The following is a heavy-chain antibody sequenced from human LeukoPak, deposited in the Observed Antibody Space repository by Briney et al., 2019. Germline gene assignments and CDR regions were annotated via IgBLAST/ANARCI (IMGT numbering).Heavy chain of an antibody. V-gene: IGHV3-30-3*01. Sequence: GGSLRLSCAASGFTFSSYAMHWVRQAPGKGLEWVAVISYDGSNKYYADSVKGRFTISRDNSKNTLYLQMNSLRAEDTAVYYCARDGDGPHYYDSSGYDDAFDIWGQGTMVTVSS. CDR2: ISYDGSNK. J-gene: IGHJ3*02. CDR3: ARDGDGPHYYDSSGYDDAFDI. CDR1: GFTFSSYA. D-gene: IGHD3-22*01.